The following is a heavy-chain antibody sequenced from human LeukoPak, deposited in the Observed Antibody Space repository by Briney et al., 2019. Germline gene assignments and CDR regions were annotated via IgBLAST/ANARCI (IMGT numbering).Heavy chain of an antibody. CDR1: GFTFSSYW. J-gene: IGHJ4*02. Sequence: GSLRLSCAASGFTFSSYWMHWVRQAPGKGLVWVSRINSDGSSTSYADSVKGRFTISRDNAKNTLYLQMNSLRAEDTAVYYCARARLRFLEWLPDYWGQGTLVTVSS. D-gene: IGHD3-3*01. CDR3: ARARLRFLEWLPDY. V-gene: IGHV3-74*01. CDR2: INSDGSST.